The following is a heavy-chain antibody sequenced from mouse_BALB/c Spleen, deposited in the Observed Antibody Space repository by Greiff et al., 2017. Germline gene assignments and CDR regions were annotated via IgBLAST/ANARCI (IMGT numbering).Heavy chain of an antibody. V-gene: IGHV5-12-1*01. J-gene: IGHJ4*01. CDR3: ARHDYDKGYAMDY. D-gene: IGHD2-4*01. CDR1: GFAFSSYD. Sequence: EVKLMESGGGLVKPGGSLKLSCAASGFAFSSYDMSWVRQTPEKRLEWVAYISSGGGSTYYPDTVKGRFTISRDNAKNTLYLQMSSLKSEDTAMYYCARHDYDKGYAMDYWGQGTSVTVSS. CDR2: ISSGGGST.